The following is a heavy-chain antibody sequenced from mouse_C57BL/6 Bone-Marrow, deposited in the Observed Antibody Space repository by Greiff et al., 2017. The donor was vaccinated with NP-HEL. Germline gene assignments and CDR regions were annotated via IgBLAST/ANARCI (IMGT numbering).Heavy chain of an antibody. J-gene: IGHJ3*01. D-gene: IGHD2-4*01. CDR3: ARLEYYDD. CDR1: GYTFTDYY. Sequence: VQLQQSGPELVKPGASVKISCKASGYTFTDYYMNWVKQSHGKSLEWIGDINPNNGGTSYTQKFKGKATLTVDKSSSTDYMELRSLTSEDSAVYYCARLEYYDDCGQGTLVTVSA. CDR2: INPNNGGT. V-gene: IGHV1-26*01.